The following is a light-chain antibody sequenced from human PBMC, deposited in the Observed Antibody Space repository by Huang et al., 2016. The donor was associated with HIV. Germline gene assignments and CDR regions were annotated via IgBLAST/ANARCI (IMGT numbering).Light chain of an antibody. Sequence: ETVMTQSPAILSVSPGESATLSCRASQSVKSNLAWCQQRPGQPPRLLIYAASTRATGVPPRFSGSGSETAFTLTISDLQSEDFALYFCQHYDNWPPRYTFGQGTKLDIK. V-gene: IGKV3-15*01. J-gene: IGKJ2*01. CDR3: QHYDNWPPRYT. CDR2: AAS. CDR1: QSVKSN.